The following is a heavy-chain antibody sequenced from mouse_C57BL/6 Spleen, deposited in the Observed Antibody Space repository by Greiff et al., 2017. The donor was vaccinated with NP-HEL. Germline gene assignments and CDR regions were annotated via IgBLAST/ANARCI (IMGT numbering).Heavy chain of an antibody. CDR3: ARALGVSYWYFDV. D-gene: IGHD4-1*01. V-gene: IGHV3-6*01. CDR1: GYSITSGYY. CDR2: ISYDGSN. Sequence: EVKLMESGPGLVKPSQSLSLTCSVTGYSITSGYYWNWIRQFPGNKLEWMGYISYDGSNNYNPSLKNRISITRDTSKNQFFLKLNSVTTEDTATYYCARALGVSYWYFDVWGTGTTVTVSS. J-gene: IGHJ1*03.